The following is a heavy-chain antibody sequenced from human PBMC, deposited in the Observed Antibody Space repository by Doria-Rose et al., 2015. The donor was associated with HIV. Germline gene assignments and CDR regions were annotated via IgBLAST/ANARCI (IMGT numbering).Heavy chain of an antibody. Sequence: QVQLQQWGAGLLKPSETLSLTCAVYGGSFSDFYWTWIRQPPGKGLERIGEINHTGSTNFNRSLKSRVTISIDTSKSQFALKLSSVTAADTAVYYCARGRKFGYYYYYGVDVWGQGTTVTVSS. D-gene: IGHD3-16*01. CDR1: GGSFSDFY. V-gene: IGHV4-34*01. CDR2: INHTGST. J-gene: IGHJ6*02. CDR3: ARGRKFGYYYYYGVDV.